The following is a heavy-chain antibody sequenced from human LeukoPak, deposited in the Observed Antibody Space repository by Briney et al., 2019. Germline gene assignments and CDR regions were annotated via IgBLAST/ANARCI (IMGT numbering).Heavy chain of an antibody. CDR3: ARHVLSGYLNYWYFDL. CDR2: IYYSGST. J-gene: IGHJ2*01. CDR1: GGSISSSSYY. D-gene: IGHD3-3*01. Sequence: SETLSLTCTVSGGSISSSSYYWGWIRQPPGKGLEWIGSIYYSGSTYYNPSLKRRVTISVDTSKNQFSVKLSSVTAADTAVYYCARHVLSGYLNYWYFDLWGRGTLVTVSS. V-gene: IGHV4-39*01.